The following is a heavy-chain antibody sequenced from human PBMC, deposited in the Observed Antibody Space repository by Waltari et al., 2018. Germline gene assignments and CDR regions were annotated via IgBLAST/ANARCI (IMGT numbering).Heavy chain of an antibody. J-gene: IGHJ3*02. CDR1: GGSISSHY. Sequence: QVQLQESGPGLVKPSETLSLTCTVSGGSISSHYWSWIRQPPGKGLEWIGYIYYSGSTNYNPSLKSRVTISVDTSKNQFSLKLSSVTAADTAVYYCARGGWLQLGGAFDIWGQGTMVTVSS. V-gene: IGHV4-59*11. CDR2: IYYSGST. CDR3: ARGGWLQLGGAFDI. D-gene: IGHD5-12*01.